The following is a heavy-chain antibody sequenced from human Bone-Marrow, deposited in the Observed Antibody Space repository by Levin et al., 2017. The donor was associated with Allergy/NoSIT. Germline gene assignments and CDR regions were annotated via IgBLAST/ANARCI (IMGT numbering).Heavy chain of an antibody. CDR2: IYYSGST. CDR1: GASLSGDANTNYY. Sequence: SQTLSLTCSVSGASLSGDANTNYYWSWIRQPPGKGLEWLGYIYYSGSTNYNPSLQSRVTFSLDRAKNQLSLRLKSVTSADTAVYYCARDARYYFHSGPYHDSFDIWGPGAKVTVSS. D-gene: IGHD3-10*01. J-gene: IGHJ3*02. V-gene: IGHV4-61*01. CDR3: ARDARYYFHSGPYHDSFDI.